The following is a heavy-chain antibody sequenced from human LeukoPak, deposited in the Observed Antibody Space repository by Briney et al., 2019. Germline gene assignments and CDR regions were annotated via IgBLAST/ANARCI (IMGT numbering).Heavy chain of an antibody. CDR1: GFTFSSYG. D-gene: IGHD1-26*01. CDR2: IRYDGSNK. J-gene: IGHJ3*02. V-gene: IGHV3-30*02. CDR3: AKDLRSKWEVDAFDI. Sequence: GGSLRLSCAASGFTFSSYGMHWVRQAPGKGLEWVAFIRYDGSNKYYADSVKGRFTISRDNSKNTLYLQMNSLRAEDTAVYYCAKDLRSKWEVDAFDIWGQGTMVTVSS.